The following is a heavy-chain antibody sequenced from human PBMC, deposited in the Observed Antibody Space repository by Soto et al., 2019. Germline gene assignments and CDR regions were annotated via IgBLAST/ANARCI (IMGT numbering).Heavy chain of an antibody. CDR2: IYYSGST. V-gene: IGHV4-31*03. J-gene: IGHJ2*01. CDR1: GVSISSGGYY. D-gene: IGHD3-22*01. Sequence: PSETLSLTCPFSGVSISSGGYYWSWIRQHPGKGLEWIGYIYYSGSTYYNPSLKSRVTISVDTSKNQFSLKLSSVTAADTAVYYCARVYYDSSATTPYFDLWGRGTLVTVSS. CDR3: ARVYYDSSATTPYFDL.